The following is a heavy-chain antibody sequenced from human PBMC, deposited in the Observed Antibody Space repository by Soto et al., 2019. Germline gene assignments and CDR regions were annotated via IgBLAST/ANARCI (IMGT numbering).Heavy chain of an antibody. D-gene: IGHD3-10*01. CDR1: GGSISSYY. CDR2: IYYSGST. J-gene: IGHJ3*02. CDR3: ASLSLWFGDQDAFDI. V-gene: IGHV4-59*08. Sequence: QVQLQESGPGLVKPSETLSLTCTVSGGSISSYYWSWIRQPPGKGLEWIGYIYYSGSTNYNPSLKSRVTISVDPSKNQFSLKLSSVTAADTAVYYCASLSLWFGDQDAFDIWGQGTMFTVSS.